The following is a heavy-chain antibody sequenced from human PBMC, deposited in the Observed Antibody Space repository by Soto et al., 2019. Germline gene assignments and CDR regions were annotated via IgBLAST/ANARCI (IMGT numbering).Heavy chain of an antibody. CDR3: ARGHYDMDV. CDR2: IKEDGSEK. Sequence: PGGSLRLSCAASGFTFSYHWITWVRQAPGKGLEWVANIKEDGSEKYSVDSVKGRFTISRDNAQISVFLQMNSLRAEDTAVYYCARGHYDMDVWGQGTTVTVSS. J-gene: IGHJ6*02. V-gene: IGHV3-7*03. CDR1: GFTFSYHW.